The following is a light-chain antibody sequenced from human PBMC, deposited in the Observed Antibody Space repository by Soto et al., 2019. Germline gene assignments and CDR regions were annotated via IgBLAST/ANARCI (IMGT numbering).Light chain of an antibody. CDR1: QSVTTN. CDR3: LHYGGSPLT. V-gene: IGKV3-20*01. Sequence: EVGVTQSPASLSVSPGERATLSCRASQSVTTNLAWYQQKPRQAPSLLIYGTSNRAAGVPARYSGSRSGTDFTLPISRLEPEDFAVYYCLHYGGSPLTFGQGTRLEIK. CDR2: GTS. J-gene: IGKJ5*01.